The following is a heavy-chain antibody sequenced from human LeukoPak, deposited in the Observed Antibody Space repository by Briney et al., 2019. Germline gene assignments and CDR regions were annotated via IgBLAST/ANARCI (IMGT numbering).Heavy chain of an antibody. CDR2: IFYSGST. D-gene: IGHD6-13*01. V-gene: IGHV4-59*08. CDR3: ARRGYSTSGGHWFDP. J-gene: IGHJ5*02. CDR1: GGSISNYY. Sequence: NPSETLSLTCSVSGGSISNYYWSWIRESPGKGMGWIGYIFYSGSTIYNPSLRSRVTISVDTSKNQLSLKLTSVTAADTAVYYCARRGYSTSGGHWFDPWGQGTLVTVSS.